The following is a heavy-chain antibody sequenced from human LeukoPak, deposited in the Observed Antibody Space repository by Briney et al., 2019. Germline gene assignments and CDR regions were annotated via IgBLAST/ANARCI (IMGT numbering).Heavy chain of an antibody. CDR3: ARDAPGAYYDSSGYYSP. Sequence: RTSETLSLTCTVSGGSISSYYWSWIRQPAGKGLEWIGRIYTSGSTNYNPSLKSRVTMSVDTSKNQFSLKLSSVTAADTAVYYCARDAPGAYYDSSGYYSPWGQGTLVTVSS. D-gene: IGHD3-22*01. CDR2: IYTSGST. J-gene: IGHJ5*02. CDR1: GGSISSYY. V-gene: IGHV4-4*07.